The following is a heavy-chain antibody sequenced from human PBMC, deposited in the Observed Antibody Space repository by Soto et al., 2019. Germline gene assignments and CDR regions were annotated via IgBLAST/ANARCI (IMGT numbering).Heavy chain of an antibody. J-gene: IGHJ4*02. CDR3: ARGVKRATMIVVVIPNFDY. D-gene: IGHD3-22*01. V-gene: IGHV4-34*01. Sequence: LSLTCAVCGGSFSGYYWSWIRQPPGKGLEWIGEINHSGSTNYNPSLKSRVTISVDTSKNQFSLKLSSVTAADTAVYYCARGVKRATMIVVVIPNFDYWGQGTLVTVSS. CDR2: INHSGST. CDR1: GGSFSGYY.